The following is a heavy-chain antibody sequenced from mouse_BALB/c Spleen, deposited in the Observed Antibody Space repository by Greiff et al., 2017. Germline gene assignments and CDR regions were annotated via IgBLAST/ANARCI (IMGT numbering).Heavy chain of an antibody. CDR1: GYTFTSYW. V-gene: IGHV1S17*01. D-gene: IGHD2-3*01. J-gene: IGHJ2*01. CDR3: TTYDPYYFDY. Sequence: QVQLQQPGAELVKPGASVKLSCKASGYTFTSYWMHWVKQRPGQGLEWIGNIYPGSGSTNYDEKFKSKATLTVDTSSSTAYMQLSSLTSEDSAVYYCTTYDPYYFDYWGQGTTLTVSS. CDR2: IYPGSGST.